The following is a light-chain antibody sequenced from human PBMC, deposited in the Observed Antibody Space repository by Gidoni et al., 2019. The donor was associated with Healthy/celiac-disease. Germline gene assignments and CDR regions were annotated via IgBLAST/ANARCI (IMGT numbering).Light chain of an antibody. CDR1: SSDVGGYNY. CDR3: CSYAGSYTWV. CDR2: DVR. Sequence: QSALTQPRPVSGSPGQAVTISCTGTSSDVGGYNYVSWYQQHPGKAPKLMIYDVRKRPSGVPDRFSGSQSGNTASLTISGLQAEDEADYYCCSYAGSYTWVFGGGTKLTVL. V-gene: IGLV2-11*01. J-gene: IGLJ3*02.